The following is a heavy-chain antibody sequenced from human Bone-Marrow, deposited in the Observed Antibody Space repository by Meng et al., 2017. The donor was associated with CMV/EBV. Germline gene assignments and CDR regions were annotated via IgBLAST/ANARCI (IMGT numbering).Heavy chain of an antibody. CDR3: ARVDSGFWGGDWRVDP. CDR2: IYYSGST. J-gene: IGHJ5*02. Sequence: GSLRLSCTVSGGSVSSGSYYWSWIRQPPGQGLEWIGYIYYSGSTNYNPSLKSRVTISVDTSQNQFTLKLSSVTAADTAVYYCARVDSGFWGGDWRVDPWGQGTLVTVSS. V-gene: IGHV4-61*01. CDR1: GGSVSSGSYY. D-gene: IGHD3-3*01.